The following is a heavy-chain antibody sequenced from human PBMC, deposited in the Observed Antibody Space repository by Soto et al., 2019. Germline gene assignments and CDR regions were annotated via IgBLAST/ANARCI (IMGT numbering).Heavy chain of an antibody. D-gene: IGHD6-19*01. Sequence: PSETLSLTCAVSSGSISSSNWWSWVRQPPGKGLEWIGEIYHSGSTNYNPSLKSRVTISLDKSKNQFSLKLSSVTAADTAVYYCAMAERRNYYYYMDVWGKGTTVTVSS. J-gene: IGHJ6*03. CDR2: IYHSGST. CDR3: AMAERRNYYYYMDV. V-gene: IGHV4-4*02. CDR1: SGSISSSNW.